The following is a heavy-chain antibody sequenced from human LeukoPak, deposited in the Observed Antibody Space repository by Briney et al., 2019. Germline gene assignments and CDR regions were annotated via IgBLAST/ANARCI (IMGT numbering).Heavy chain of an antibody. V-gene: IGHV3-23*05. CDR1: GFIFRNYG. D-gene: IGHD3/OR15-3a*01. Sequence: GGSLRLSCAASGFIFRNYGMNWVRQAPGKELEWVSGIYTNGNTRYADSVRGRFTISRDNSKNTLYLQMHSLRVDGTAVYYCAHLVWEYVGGLDVWGQGTTVTVSS. CDR2: IYTNGNT. CDR3: AHLVWEYVGGLDV. J-gene: IGHJ6*02.